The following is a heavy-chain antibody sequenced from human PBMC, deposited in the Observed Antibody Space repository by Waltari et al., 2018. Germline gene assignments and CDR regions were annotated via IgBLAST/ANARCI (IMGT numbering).Heavy chain of an antibody. V-gene: IGHV3-21*01. Sequence: EVQLVESGGGLVKPGGSLSLSCAASGFTFSSYSMNWVRQAPGKGLEWVSSISSSSSYIYYADSVKGRFTISRDNAKNSLYLQMNSLRAEDTAVYYCARVKYTEGPEDYWGQGTLVTVSS. CDR3: ARVKYTEGPEDY. CDR2: ISSSSSYI. D-gene: IGHD5-18*01. J-gene: IGHJ4*02. CDR1: GFTFSSYS.